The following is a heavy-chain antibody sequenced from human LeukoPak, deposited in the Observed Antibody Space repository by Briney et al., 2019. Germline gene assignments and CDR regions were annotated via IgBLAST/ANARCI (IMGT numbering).Heavy chain of an antibody. CDR1: GFTFSSYA. D-gene: IGHD6-13*01. CDR2: ISSDGGT. J-gene: IGHJ4*02. Sequence: GGSLRLSCAASGFTFSSYAMSWVRQAPGKGLEWVSGISSDGGTFYPDSVKGRFTISRDNSKNTLYLQMNSLGAADTAIYYCAKEIAAIGLPAVDHWGQGTLVTVSS. V-gene: IGHV3-23*01. CDR3: AKEIAAIGLPAVDH.